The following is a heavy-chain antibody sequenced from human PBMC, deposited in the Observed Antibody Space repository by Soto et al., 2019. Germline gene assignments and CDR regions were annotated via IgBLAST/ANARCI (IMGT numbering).Heavy chain of an antibody. CDR3: ARDGWLENWFDP. D-gene: IGHD6-19*01. Sequence: GVLRLSCAASGFTFSRYRMNWDRQAPGKGLEWVSYISSSSSTIYYADSVKGRFTISRDNAKNSLYLQMNSLRAEDTAVYYCARDGWLENWFDPWGQGTLVTVSS. V-gene: IGHV3-48*01. CDR1: GFTFSRYR. J-gene: IGHJ5*02. CDR2: ISSSSSTI.